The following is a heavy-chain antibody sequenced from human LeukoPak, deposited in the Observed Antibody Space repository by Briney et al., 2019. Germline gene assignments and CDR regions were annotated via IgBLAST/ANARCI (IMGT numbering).Heavy chain of an antibody. CDR3: ARAVYGGLNWFDP. CDR1: GGSLSSGSYY. CDR2: IYYSGST. D-gene: IGHD4-23*01. J-gene: IGHJ5*02. V-gene: IGHV4-61*01. Sequence: SETLSLTCTVSGGSLSSGSYYWSWIRQPPGTGLEWIGYIYYSGSTNYNPSLKSRVTISVDTSKNQFSLKLSSVTAADTAVYYCARAVYGGLNWFDPWGQGTLVTVSS.